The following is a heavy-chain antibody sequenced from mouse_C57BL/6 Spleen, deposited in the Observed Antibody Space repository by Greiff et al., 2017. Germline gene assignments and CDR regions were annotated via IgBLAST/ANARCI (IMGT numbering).Heavy chain of an antibody. V-gene: IGHV1-15*01. CDR2: IDPETGGT. J-gene: IGHJ3*01. Sequence: VQLVESGAELVRPGASVTLSCKASGYTFTDYEMHWVKQTPVHGLEWIGAIDPETGGTAYNQKFKGKAILTADKSSSTAYMELRSLTSEDSAVYYCTTLYDGNYDRFAYWGQGTLVTVSA. D-gene: IGHD2-1*01. CDR1: GYTFTDYE. CDR3: TTLYDGNYDRFAY.